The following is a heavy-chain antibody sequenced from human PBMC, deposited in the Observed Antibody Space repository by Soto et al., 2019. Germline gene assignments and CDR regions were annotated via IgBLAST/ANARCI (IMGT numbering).Heavy chain of an antibody. D-gene: IGHD3-10*01. CDR2: IGLYIHNT. V-gene: IGHV1-18*04. Sequence: ASVKVSCKASGYIFTSYGINWVRQAPGQGLEWMGWIGLYIHNTNYAQKFQGRVTITTDTSTSTVYMELRSLTSDDTAVYYCARGAFDYGSESDYNTPFDPWGQGTLVTVSS. J-gene: IGHJ5*02. CDR1: GYIFTSYG. CDR3: ARGAFDYGSESDYNTPFDP.